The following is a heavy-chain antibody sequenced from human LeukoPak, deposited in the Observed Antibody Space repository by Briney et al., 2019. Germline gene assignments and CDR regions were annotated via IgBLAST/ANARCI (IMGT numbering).Heavy chain of an antibody. V-gene: IGHV3-23*01. CDR1: GFTFSSYA. D-gene: IGHD3-3*01. J-gene: IGHJ6*02. CDR2: ISCSGGST. Sequence: GGSLRLSCAASGFTFSSYAMSWVRQAPGKGLEWVSAISCSGGSTYYADSVKGRFTISRDNSKNTLYLQMNSLRAEDTAVYYCANYGYYDFWSGYLSSGMDVWGQGTTVTVSS. CDR3: ANYGYYDFWSGYLSSGMDV.